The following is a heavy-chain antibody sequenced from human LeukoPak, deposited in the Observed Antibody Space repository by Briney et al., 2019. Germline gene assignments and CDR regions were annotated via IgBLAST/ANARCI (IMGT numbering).Heavy chain of an antibody. V-gene: IGHV4-59*08. CDR1: AGSIRNYY. CDR2: ISYSGNT. D-gene: IGHD6-13*01. J-gene: IGHJ4*02. CDR3: ARHSSWYYDFDY. Sequence: SETLSLSCSVSAGSIRNYYWSWIRQPPGKGLEGIGYISYSGNTNYKPSLKSRHTISVDLSTNQFSLKLTSVTGADTAVYYCARHSSWYYDFDYWGQGTLVTVSS.